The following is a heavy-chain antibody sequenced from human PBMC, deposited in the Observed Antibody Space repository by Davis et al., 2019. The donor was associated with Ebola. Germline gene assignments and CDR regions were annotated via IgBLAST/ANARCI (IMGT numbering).Heavy chain of an antibody. D-gene: IGHD3-3*01. CDR1: GYSFTSYW. CDR3: ARSPASYDFWSGYSLPFDY. Sequence: GESLKISCKGSGYSFTSYWIGWVRQMPGKGLEWMGIIYPGDSDTRYSPSFQGQVTISADKSISTAYLQWSSLKASDTAMYYCARSPASYDFWSGYSLPFDYWGQGTLVTVSS. CDR2: IYPGDSDT. J-gene: IGHJ4*02. V-gene: IGHV5-51*01.